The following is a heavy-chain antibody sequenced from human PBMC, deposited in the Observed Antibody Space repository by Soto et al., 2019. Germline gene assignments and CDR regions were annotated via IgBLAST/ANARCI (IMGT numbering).Heavy chain of an antibody. J-gene: IGHJ6*02. Sequence: QVQLVQSGAEVKKPGSSVEVSCKASGGTFSSYAISWVRQAPGQGLEWMGGIIPIFGTANYAQKFQGRVTITADESTSTAYMELSSLRSEDTAVYYCARVLRLSGWSWYYYGMDVWGQGTTVTVSS. D-gene: IGHD6-19*01. CDR1: GGTFSSYA. CDR2: IIPIFGTA. CDR3: ARVLRLSGWSWYYYGMDV. V-gene: IGHV1-69*01.